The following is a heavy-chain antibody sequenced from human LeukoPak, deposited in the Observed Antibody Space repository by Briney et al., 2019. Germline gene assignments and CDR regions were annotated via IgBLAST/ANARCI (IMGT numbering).Heavy chain of an antibody. D-gene: IGHD6-13*01. Sequence: PSETLSLTCAVSGGSISRYYWSWSRQSPEKGLEWIGYIYSTGTTIYNPSLRSRVTMSGDASENQFSRNLSSVTAADTAVYCCARGFSYSTWTFESGRQGTLVTV. V-gene: IGHV4-59*12. CDR3: ARGFSYSTWTFES. CDR1: GGSISRYY. J-gene: IGHJ4*02. CDR2: IYSTGTT.